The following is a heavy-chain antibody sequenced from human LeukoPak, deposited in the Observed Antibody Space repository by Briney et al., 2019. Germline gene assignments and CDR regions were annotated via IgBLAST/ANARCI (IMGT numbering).Heavy chain of an antibody. Sequence: PSETLSLTCTVSGGSISSYYWSWIRQPPGKGLEWIGSIYYRGSTNYTPSLKSRVTISVDTSKNQFSLKLSSVTAADTAVYYCARTEYSSRFDPWGQGTLVTVSS. V-gene: IGHV4-59*01. J-gene: IGHJ5*02. D-gene: IGHD6-6*01. CDR3: ARTEYSSRFDP. CDR1: GGSISSYY. CDR2: IYYRGST.